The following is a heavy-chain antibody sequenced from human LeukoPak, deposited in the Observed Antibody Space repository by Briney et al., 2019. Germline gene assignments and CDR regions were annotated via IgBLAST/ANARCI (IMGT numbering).Heavy chain of an antibody. J-gene: IGHJ4*02. Sequence: GGSLRLSCAASGFTFSSYAMSWVRQAPGKGLEWVSAISGSGGSTYYADSAKGRFTISRDNSKNTLYLQMNSLRAEDTAVYYCAIDHGVRGWPRFYFDYWGQGTLVTVSS. V-gene: IGHV3-23*01. CDR2: ISGSGGST. D-gene: IGHD3-10*01. CDR3: AIDHGVRGWPRFYFDY. CDR1: GFTFSSYA.